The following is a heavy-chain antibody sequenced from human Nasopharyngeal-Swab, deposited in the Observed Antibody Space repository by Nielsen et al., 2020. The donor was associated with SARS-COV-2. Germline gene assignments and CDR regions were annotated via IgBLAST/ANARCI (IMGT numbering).Heavy chain of an antibody. D-gene: IGHD2-2*01. CDR1: GGSFSGYY. V-gene: IGHV4-34*01. CDR3: VRERQLPQYYYYYYYMDV. J-gene: IGHJ6*03. Sequence: SETLSLTCAVSGGSFSGYYWSWIRQPPGKGLEWIGEINHSGSTNYNPSLKSRVTISVDTSKNQFSLKLSSVTAADTAVYYCVRERQLPQYYYYYYYMDVWGKGTTVTVSS. CDR2: INHSGST.